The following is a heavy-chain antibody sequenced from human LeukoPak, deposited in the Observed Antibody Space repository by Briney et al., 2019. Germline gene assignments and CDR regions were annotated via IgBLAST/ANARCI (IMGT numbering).Heavy chain of an antibody. V-gene: IGHV3-23*01. CDR1: GFTFSSYA. Sequence: GGSLRLSCAASGFTFSSYAMTWVRQAPGKGLEWVSSISGSGGSTYYADSVKGRFTISRDSSKNTLYLQMNSLRAEDTAVYYCAAGRSGYDQFDYWGQGTLVTVSS. D-gene: IGHD5-12*01. CDR3: AAGRSGYDQFDY. CDR2: ISGSGGST. J-gene: IGHJ4*02.